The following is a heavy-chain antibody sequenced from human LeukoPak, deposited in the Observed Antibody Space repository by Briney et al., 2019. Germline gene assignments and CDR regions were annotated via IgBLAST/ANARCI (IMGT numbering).Heavy chain of an antibody. CDR3: AREPSGYDSPS. Sequence: ASVKVSCKATGDTFTSYYMHLVRQAPGQGLEWMGIINPSGGSTSYAQKFQGRVTMTRDTSTSTVYMELSSLRSEDTAVYYCAREPSGYDSPSWGQGTLVTVSS. J-gene: IGHJ4*02. D-gene: IGHD5-12*01. V-gene: IGHV1-46*01. CDR2: INPSGGST. CDR1: GDTFTSYY.